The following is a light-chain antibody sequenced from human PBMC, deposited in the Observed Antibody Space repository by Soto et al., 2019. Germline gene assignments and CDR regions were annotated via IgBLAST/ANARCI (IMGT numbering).Light chain of an antibody. Sequence: EIVLTQSPGTLSLSPGERATLSCRASQSVSSSYLASYQQKPGQAPRLLIYGASSRATGIPDRFSGSGSGTDFTLTISRLEPEDFAVYYCQQYGSSPGTFGGGTKVEIK. V-gene: IGKV3-20*01. CDR2: GAS. J-gene: IGKJ4*01. CDR3: QQYGSSPGT. CDR1: QSVSSSY.